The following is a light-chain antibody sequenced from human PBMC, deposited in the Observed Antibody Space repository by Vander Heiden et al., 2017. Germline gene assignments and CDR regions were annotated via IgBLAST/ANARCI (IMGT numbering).Light chain of an antibody. V-gene: IGKV1-27*01. CDR2: AAS. Sequence: DIQTTQSPSSLSVYVGDRVTITCRACQGIANYLAWYQQKPGKVPKLLIYAASTLQSVVPSLFSGSGSGTDFTLTISSLQPEDVATYYCQKYNRGPYTFGQGTKLEIK. J-gene: IGKJ2*01. CDR3: QKYNRGPYT. CDR1: QGIANY.